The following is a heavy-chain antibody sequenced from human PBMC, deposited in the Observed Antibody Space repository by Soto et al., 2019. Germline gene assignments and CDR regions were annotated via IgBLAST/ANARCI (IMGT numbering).Heavy chain of an antibody. V-gene: IGHV3-64*01. J-gene: IGHJ4*02. Sequence: GGGLRSSGAGSGLTVSSYAIHWVRQAPGKGLEYFSAISSNGGVTYYANSVKGRFTISRDNSKNTVFLQMGSLRAEDMAVYFCVRDESFDYWGQGT. CDR1: GLTVSSYA. CDR2: ISSNGGVT. CDR3: VRDESFDY.